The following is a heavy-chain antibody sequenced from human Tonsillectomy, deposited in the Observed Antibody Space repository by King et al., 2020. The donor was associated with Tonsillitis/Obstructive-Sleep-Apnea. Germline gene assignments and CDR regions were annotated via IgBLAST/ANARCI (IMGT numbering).Heavy chain of an antibody. CDR1: GYSFTSYW. D-gene: IGHD6-6*01. V-gene: IGHV5-51*01. CDR3: ARRGSSAPPLFSYYMDV. CDR2: IYPGDSDA. J-gene: IGHJ6*03. Sequence: QLVQSGVEVKKPGESLKISCKGSGYSFTSYWIAWVRQMPGKGLEWMGIIYPGDSDARYSPSFQGQVTISADKSISTAYLQWSSLKASDTAMYYCARRGSSAPPLFSYYMDVWGKGPTVTVSS.